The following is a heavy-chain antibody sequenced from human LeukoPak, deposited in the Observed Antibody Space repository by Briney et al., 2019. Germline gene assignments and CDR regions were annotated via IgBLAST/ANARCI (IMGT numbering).Heavy chain of an antibody. V-gene: IGHV1-2*02. Sequence: ASVKVSCKASGYTFTGYYMHWVRQAPGQGLEWMGWINPNSGGTNYAQKLQGRVTMTRDTSISTAYMELSRLRSDDTAVYYCARRAVAGTTRGYYYYYYMDVWGKGTTVTVSS. CDR3: ARRAVAGTTRGYYYYYYMDV. CDR1: GYTFTGYY. CDR2: INPNSGGT. D-gene: IGHD1-7*01. J-gene: IGHJ6*03.